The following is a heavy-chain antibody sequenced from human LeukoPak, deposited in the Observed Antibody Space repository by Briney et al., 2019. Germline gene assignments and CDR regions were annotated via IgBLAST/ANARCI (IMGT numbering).Heavy chain of an antibody. V-gene: IGHV3-30-3*01. CDR1: GFTFSSYA. CDR3: AREGSMDV. J-gene: IGHJ6*02. D-gene: IGHD6-13*01. CDR2: ISYDGSNK. Sequence: GRSLRLSCAASGFTFSSYAMHWVRQAPGKGLEWVAVISYDGSNKYYADSVKGRFTISRDNSKNTLYLQMNSLRAEDTAVYYCAREGSMDVWGQGTTVTVSS.